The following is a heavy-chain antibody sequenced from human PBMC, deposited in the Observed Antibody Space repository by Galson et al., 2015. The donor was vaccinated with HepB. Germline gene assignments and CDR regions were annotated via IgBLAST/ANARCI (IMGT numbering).Heavy chain of an antibody. J-gene: IGHJ4*02. CDR2: ISAYTGNT. CDR3: ARDLYSPDLTPLDY. CDR1: GYTFTSYG. V-gene: IGHV1-18*01. D-gene: IGHD2-8*01. Sequence: SVKVSCKASGYTFTSYGFSWVRQAPGQGLESMGWISAYTGNTNYAQKLQGRVTMTTDRSTRTAYMELRSLRFDDTAVYYCARDLYSPDLTPLDYWGQGTLVTVSS.